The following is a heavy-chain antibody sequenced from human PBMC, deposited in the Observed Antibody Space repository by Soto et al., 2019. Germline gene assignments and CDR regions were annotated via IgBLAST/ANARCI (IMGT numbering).Heavy chain of an antibody. V-gene: IGHV1-69*01. D-gene: IGHD3-10*01. J-gene: IGHJ6*02. CDR3: AREYYGSGTYGYYGMDV. CDR1: GSTISSYV. CDR2: IITVTGPA. Sequence: QVQLVQSGAEVRKPGSSVKVSCKASGSTISSYVIAWVRQAPGQSLEWMGGIITVTGPANYAQKFQGRLTITADEATSTAYMELSSLRSEATAVYYCAREYYGSGTYGYYGMDVWGQGTTVTVSS.